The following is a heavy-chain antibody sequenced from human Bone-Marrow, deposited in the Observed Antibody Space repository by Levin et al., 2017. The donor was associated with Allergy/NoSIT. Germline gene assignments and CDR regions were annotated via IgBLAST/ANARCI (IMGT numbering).Heavy chain of an antibody. D-gene: IGHD3-10*01. CDR2: ISGSGGST. V-gene: IGHV3-23*01. J-gene: IGHJ3*02. CDR3: AKDIGSGSGSYYLLDAFDI. Sequence: GESLKISCAASGFTFSSYAMSWVRQAPGKGLEWVSAISGSGGSTYYADSVKGRFTISRDNSKNTLYLQMNSLRAEDTAVYYCAKDIGSGSGSYYLLDAFDIWGQGTMVTVSS. CDR1: GFTFSSYA.